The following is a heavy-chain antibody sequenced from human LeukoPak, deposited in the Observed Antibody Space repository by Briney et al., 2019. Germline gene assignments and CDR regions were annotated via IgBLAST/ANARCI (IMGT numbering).Heavy chain of an antibody. Sequence: GGSLRLSCAASGFTFSDAWMDWVRQAPGKGLEWVSYISPNGRSINYADSVKGRFTISRDNTKNSLYLQMNSLRAEDTAIYYCTREGDNSTPDYWGQGTLVTVSS. D-gene: IGHD2/OR15-2a*01. CDR3: TREGDNSTPDY. CDR2: ISPNGRSI. CDR1: GFTFSDAW. J-gene: IGHJ4*02. V-gene: IGHV3-69-1*02.